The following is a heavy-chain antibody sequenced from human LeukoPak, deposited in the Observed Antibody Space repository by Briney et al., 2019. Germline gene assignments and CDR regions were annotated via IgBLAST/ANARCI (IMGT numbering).Heavy chain of an antibody. V-gene: IGHV3-74*01. CDR3: ARVRGASISNDAFDI. Sequence: GGSLRLSCAASGFSFSSYWMHWVRQAPGKGLVWVTRINSDGSITNYADSAKGRFTISRDNAKNTLYLQMNSLRAEDTAVYYCARVRGASISNDAFDIWGQGTMVTVSS. J-gene: IGHJ3*02. CDR2: INSDGSIT. D-gene: IGHD1-26*01. CDR1: GFSFSSYW.